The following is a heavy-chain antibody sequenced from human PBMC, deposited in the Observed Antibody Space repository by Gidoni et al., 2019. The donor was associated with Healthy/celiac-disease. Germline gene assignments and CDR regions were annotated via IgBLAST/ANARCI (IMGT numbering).Heavy chain of an antibody. CDR1: GGSISSSSYY. V-gene: IGHV4-39*01. D-gene: IGHD3-10*01. CDR3: ARRVDEIYYYYYMDV. Sequence: QLPLQESGPGLVKPSETLSLTCTVSGGSISSSSYYWGWIRQPPGKGLEWIGSIYSSGSTYYNPSLKSRVTISVDTSKNQFSLKLSSVTAADTAVYYCARRVDEIYYYYYMDVWGKGTTVTVSS. J-gene: IGHJ6*03. CDR2: IYSSGST.